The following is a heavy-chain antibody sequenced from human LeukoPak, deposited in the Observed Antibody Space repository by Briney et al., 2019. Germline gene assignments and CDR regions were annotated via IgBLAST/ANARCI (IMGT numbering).Heavy chain of an antibody. D-gene: IGHD6-19*01. Sequence: GGSLRLSCAASGFTFSSYGMHWVRQAPGKGLEWVAVISYDGSNKYYADSVKGRFTISRDNSKNTLYLQMNSLRAEDTAVYYCARELSGYSSGWGPFDYWGQGTLVTVSS. CDR2: ISYDGSNK. CDR1: GFTFSSYG. CDR3: ARELSGYSSGWGPFDY. J-gene: IGHJ4*02. V-gene: IGHV3-30*03.